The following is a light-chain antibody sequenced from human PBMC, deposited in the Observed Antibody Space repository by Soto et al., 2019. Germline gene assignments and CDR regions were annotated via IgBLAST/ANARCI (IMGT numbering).Light chain of an antibody. CDR3: MQALRSPWS. CDR1: QSLLHSNGYYY. V-gene: IGKV2-28*01. CDR2: LSS. J-gene: IGKJ1*01. Sequence: DIVMTESPLSLPVTPGEPASISCRSSQSLLHSNGYYYLDWYLQKPGQSPQLLIYLSSKRASGVPDRFSGSGAGTDFTLKISRVEAEDVGLYCCMQALRSPWSFGQGTKVEIK.